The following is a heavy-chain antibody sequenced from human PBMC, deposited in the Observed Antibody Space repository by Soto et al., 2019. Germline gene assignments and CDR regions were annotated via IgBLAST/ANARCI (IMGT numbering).Heavy chain of an antibody. CDR2: INHSGST. CDR1: GGSFSGYY. J-gene: IGHJ5*02. D-gene: IGHD6-6*01. Sequence: QVQLQQWGAGLLKPSETLSLTCAVYGGSFSGYYWSWIRQPPGKGLEWIGEINHSGSTNYNPSLKRRVTISVDTSKNQFSLKLSSVTAADTAVYYCARGSGVEYSSSSPANWFDPWGQGTLVTVSS. V-gene: IGHV4-34*01. CDR3: ARGSGVEYSSSSPANWFDP.